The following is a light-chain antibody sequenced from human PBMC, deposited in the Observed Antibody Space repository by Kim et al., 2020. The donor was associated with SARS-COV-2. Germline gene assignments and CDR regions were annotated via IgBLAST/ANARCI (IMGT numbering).Light chain of an antibody. CDR3: QNYHSVPWT. CDR2: AAS. J-gene: IGKJ1*01. CDR1: QGISNY. Sequence: DIQMTQSPSSLSASVGDRVTITCRASQGISNYLAWYQQLPGKAPTLVIYAASTLQSGVPSRFSGSGSGTDFTLTISNLQPEDVATFYCQNYHSVPWTFGQGTKVEIK. V-gene: IGKV1-27*01.